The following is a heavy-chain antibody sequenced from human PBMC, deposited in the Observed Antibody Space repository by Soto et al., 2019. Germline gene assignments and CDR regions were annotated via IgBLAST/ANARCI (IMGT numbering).Heavy chain of an antibody. V-gene: IGHV5-51*03. Sequence: PGEPRKGSERGSGCSFTSYGIGWVRQLPGKGLEWMGIIYPGDSDTRYSPSFQGQVTISADKSISTAYLQWSSLKASDTAMYYCARPRRGIVGAIDLHDAFDIWGQGTMVTVSS. CDR2: IYPGDSDT. J-gene: IGHJ3*02. CDR1: GCSFTSYG. D-gene: IGHD1-26*01. CDR3: ARPRRGIVGAIDLHDAFDI.